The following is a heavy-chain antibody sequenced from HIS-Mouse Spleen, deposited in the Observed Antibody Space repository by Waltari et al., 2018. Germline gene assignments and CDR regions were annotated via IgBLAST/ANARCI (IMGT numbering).Heavy chain of an antibody. CDR1: GYTFTGDY. CDR3: ARSPSGSSWYDY. V-gene: IGHV1-2*02. Sequence: QVQLVQSGAEVKKPGASVKVSCKASGYTFTGDYMHWVRQAPGQGLEWMGWINPNSVGTNYAQKFQGSVTMTSDTSISTAYMELSRLRSDDTAVYYCARSPSGSSWYDYWGQGTLVTVSS. J-gene: IGHJ4*02. CDR2: INPNSVGT. D-gene: IGHD6-13*01.